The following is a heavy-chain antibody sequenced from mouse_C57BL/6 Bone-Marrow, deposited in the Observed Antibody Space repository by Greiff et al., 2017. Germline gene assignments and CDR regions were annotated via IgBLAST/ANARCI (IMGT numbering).Heavy chain of an antibody. CDR1: GYSITSGYY. CDR2: ISYDGSN. D-gene: IGHD1-1*01. Sequence: ESGPGLVKPSQSLSLTCSVTGYSITSGYYWNWIRQFPGNKLEWMGYISYDGSNNYNPSLKNRISITRDTSKNQFFLKLNSVTTEDTATYYCARENYYGGYYAMDYWGQGTSVTVSS. CDR3: ARENYYGGYYAMDY. J-gene: IGHJ4*01. V-gene: IGHV3-6*01.